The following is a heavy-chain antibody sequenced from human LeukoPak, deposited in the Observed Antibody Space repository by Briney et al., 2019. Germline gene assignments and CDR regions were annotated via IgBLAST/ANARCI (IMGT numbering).Heavy chain of an antibody. Sequence: GRSLRLSCAASGFTFSSYAMTWVRQAPGKGLEWVSGVSSSGGSTYYADSVKGRFTISRDNSKNTLYLHMNSLRAEDTAVFYCAKRIVGAIRGYFDYWGQGTLVTVSS. CDR3: AKRIVGAIRGYFDY. V-gene: IGHV3-23*01. CDR1: GFTFSSYA. J-gene: IGHJ4*02. CDR2: VSSSGGST. D-gene: IGHD1-26*01.